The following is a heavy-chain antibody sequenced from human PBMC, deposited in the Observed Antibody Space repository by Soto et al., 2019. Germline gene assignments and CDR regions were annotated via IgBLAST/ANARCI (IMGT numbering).Heavy chain of an antibody. D-gene: IGHD3-22*01. V-gene: IGHV3-23*01. CDR1: GFTFSSYA. J-gene: IGHJ4*02. Sequence: GGSLRLSCAASGFTFSSYAMHWVRQAPDEGQGLPKGRFTISRDNSKNTLYLQMNSLRAEDTALYYCAKVHYYDSSPYTYYFDYWGQGTLVTVSS. CDR3: AKVHYYDSSPYTYYFDY.